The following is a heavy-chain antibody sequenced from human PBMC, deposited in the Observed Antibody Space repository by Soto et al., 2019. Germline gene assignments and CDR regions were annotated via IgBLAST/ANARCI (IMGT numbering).Heavy chain of an antibody. CDR3: ARGEDAFFYYGLDV. Sequence: SETLSLTCTVSGGSITSSYWSWIRRPPGKGLEWIAYIYDTGISGYTPSTSYNPSLKGRVTMSVDTSKSQFSLKLTSVTAADTAVYYCARGEDAFFYYGLDVWGQGITVTVS. V-gene: IGHV4-59*01. CDR2: IYDTGISGYTPST. CDR1: GGSITSSY. J-gene: IGHJ6*02.